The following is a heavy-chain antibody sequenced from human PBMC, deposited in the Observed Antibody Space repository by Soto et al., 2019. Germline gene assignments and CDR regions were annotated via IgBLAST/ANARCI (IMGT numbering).Heavy chain of an antibody. CDR2: IVGSGGRT. J-gene: IGHJ1*01. V-gene: IGHV3-23*01. CDR3: AKAPVPDYTAYGSCVFEL. Sequence: EVPLLESGGGLVQPGGSLRLSCVASGFTFSSYAMSWVRQAPGKGLEWVSSIVGSGGRTYYADSVQGRFTISRDNSKNRLYLQMNSLGAEDTAIFYCAKAPVPDYTAYGSCVFELWGRGTLVTVSS. D-gene: IGHD4-4*01. CDR1: GFTFSSYA.